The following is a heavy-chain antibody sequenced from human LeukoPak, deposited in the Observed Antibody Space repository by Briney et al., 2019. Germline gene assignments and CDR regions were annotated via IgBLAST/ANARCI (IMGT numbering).Heavy chain of an antibody. J-gene: IGHJ4*02. CDR1: GGSISTSSYY. CDR2: IFYSGST. Sequence: PSETLSLTCSVSGGSISTSSYYWGWVRQPPGEGLEGIGNIFYSGSTYYSPSLKSRVSISLDTSRNQFSLKLNSVTAADTAVYYCARGGYSYGPSDYYFDYWGQGTLVTVSS. V-gene: IGHV4-39*07. CDR3: ARGGYSYGPSDYYFDY. D-gene: IGHD5-18*01.